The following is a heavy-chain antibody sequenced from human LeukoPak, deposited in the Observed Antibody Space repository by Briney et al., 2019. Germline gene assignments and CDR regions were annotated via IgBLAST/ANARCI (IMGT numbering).Heavy chain of an antibody. J-gene: IGHJ4*02. V-gene: IGHV3-74*03. CDR3: ARDLDWILFDY. D-gene: IGHD3-9*01. CDR2: IRPEGTTT. Sequence: PGGSLRLSWAASGFTFSTYWMHWVRQAPGKGLVWVSRIRPEGTTTAYADSVKGRFTISRDNAKNTLFLQMNSLSAEDTAVYYCARDLDWILFDYWGQGTLVTVSS. CDR1: GFTFSTYW.